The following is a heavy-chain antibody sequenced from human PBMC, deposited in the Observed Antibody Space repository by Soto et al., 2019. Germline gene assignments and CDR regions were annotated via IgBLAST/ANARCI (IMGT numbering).Heavy chain of an antibody. J-gene: IGHJ6*02. V-gene: IGHV3-30-3*01. CDR2: IPYDGVNE. Sequence: GGSLRLSCEVSGFTFRTYAMHWVRQAPGKGLEWVAAIPYDGVNEVYSDSVKGRFSISRDNSKNTLFLQMNSLTSEDTAVYYCARDGESMQFRPGTTSYSGMNVWGQGTTVTVSS. D-gene: IGHD1-1*01. CDR3: ARDGESMQFRPGTTSYSGMNV. CDR1: GFTFRTYA.